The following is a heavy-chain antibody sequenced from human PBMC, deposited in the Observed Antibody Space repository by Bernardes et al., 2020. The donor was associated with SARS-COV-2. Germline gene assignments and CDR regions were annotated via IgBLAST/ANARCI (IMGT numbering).Heavy chain of an antibody. J-gene: IGHJ6*02. CDR1: DHTFSNLW. V-gene: IGHV5-51*01. CDR3: ARRRYGDFGVDV. Sequence: SCNVSDHTFSNLWSCWVVNMPGNGLGWMGIIYPGVSYTKYSPSFPGRVTISADKSVNTAYLQWSSLKASDTAIYYCARRRYGDFGVDVWGQGTTVTVSS. CDR2: IYPGVSYT. D-gene: IGHD4-17*01.